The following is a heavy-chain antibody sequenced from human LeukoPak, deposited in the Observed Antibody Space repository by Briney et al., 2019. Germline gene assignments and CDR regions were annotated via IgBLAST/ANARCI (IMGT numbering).Heavy chain of an antibody. CDR2: IYYSGST. CDR3: ARAVAAGGYY. V-gene: IGHV4-59*01. Sequence: PSETLSLTCTVSGGSISSYYWSWIRQPPGKGLEWIAYIYYSGSTNYNPSLKSRVTISVDTSKNQFSLKLSSVTAADTAVYYCARAVAAGGYYWGQGTLVTVSS. J-gene: IGHJ4*02. CDR1: GGSISSYY. D-gene: IGHD6-13*01.